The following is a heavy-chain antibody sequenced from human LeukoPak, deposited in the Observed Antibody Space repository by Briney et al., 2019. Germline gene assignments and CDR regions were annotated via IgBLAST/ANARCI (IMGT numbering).Heavy chain of an antibody. Sequence: ASVKVSCKASGYTFTSYDINWVRQATGQGLEWMGWINPNSGGTNYAQKFQGRVTMTRDTSISTAYMELSRLRSDDTAVYYCARGARRDGYNFAGGLDYWGQGTLVTVSS. V-gene: IGHV1-2*02. J-gene: IGHJ4*02. CDR1: GYTFTSYD. CDR3: ARGARRDGYNFAGGLDY. CDR2: INPNSGGT. D-gene: IGHD5-24*01.